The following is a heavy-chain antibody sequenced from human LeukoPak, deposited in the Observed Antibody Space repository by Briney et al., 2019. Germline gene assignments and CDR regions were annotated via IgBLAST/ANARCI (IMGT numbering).Heavy chain of an antibody. J-gene: IGHJ4*02. CDR3: ARRQYGDYLDY. CDR2: IHYSGST. CDR1: GGSISGYY. V-gene: IGHV4-59*12. D-gene: IGHD4-17*01. Sequence: SETLSLTCSVSGGSISGYYWSWIRQPPGKGLEWIGYIHYSGSTHYNPSLKSRVTLSVDTSKNQFSLKLSSVTAADTAVYYCARRQYGDYLDYWGQGTLVTVSS.